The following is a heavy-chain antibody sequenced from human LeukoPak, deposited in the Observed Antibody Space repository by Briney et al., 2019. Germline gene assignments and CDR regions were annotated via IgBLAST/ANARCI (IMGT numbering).Heavy chain of an antibody. V-gene: IGHV3-20*04. D-gene: IGHD1-26*01. CDR3: ARLGVGATRDAFDI. CDR2: INWNGGST. J-gene: IGHJ3*02. Sequence: PGGSLRLSCAASGLTFSSYEMNWVRQAPGKGLEWVSGINWNGGSTGYADSVKGRFTISRDNAKNSLYLQMNSLRAEDTALYYCARLGVGATRDAFDIWGQGTMVTVSS. CDR1: GLTFSSYE.